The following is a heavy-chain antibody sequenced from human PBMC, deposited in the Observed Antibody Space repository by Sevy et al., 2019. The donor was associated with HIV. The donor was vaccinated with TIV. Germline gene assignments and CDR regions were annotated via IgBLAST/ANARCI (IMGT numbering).Heavy chain of an antibody. D-gene: IGHD6-13*01. CDR3: VRDRIAAAGGYFDY. CDR1: GAYVSYGNYY. J-gene: IGHJ4*02. V-gene: IGHV4-61*01. CDR2: VSYIGST. Sequence: SETLSLTCTVSGAYVSYGNYYWTWIRQPPGKGLEWIGYVSYIGSTNYYPSLKSRVTISIDTAKNQLSLRLNSVTATDTAVYYCVRDRIAAAGGYFDYWGQGTLVTVSS.